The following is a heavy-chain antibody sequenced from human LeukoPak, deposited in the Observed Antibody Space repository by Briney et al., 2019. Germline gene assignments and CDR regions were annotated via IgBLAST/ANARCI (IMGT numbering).Heavy chain of an antibody. Sequence: AGSLRLSCAASGFTFSSYEMSWVRQPPGKGLEWVSYISSSGSTIYYADSVKGRFTISRDNAKNSLYLQMNSLRAEDTAVYYCAELGITMIGGVWGKGTTVTISS. J-gene: IGHJ6*04. D-gene: IGHD3-10*02. V-gene: IGHV3-48*03. CDR3: AELGITMIGGV. CDR2: ISSSGSTI. CDR1: GFTFSSYE.